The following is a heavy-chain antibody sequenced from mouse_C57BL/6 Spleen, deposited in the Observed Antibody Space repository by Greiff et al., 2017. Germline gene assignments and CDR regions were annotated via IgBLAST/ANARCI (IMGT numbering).Heavy chain of an antibody. CDR3: ARGPGRGYAMDY. D-gene: IGHD3-3*01. CDR1: GYAFSSSW. Sequence: QVQLQQSGPELVKPGASVKISCKASGYAFSSSWMNWVKQRPGKGLEWIGRIYPGDGDTNYNGKFKGKATLTADKSSSTAYMQLSSLTSEDSAFYFCARGPGRGYAMDYWGQGTSVTVSS. J-gene: IGHJ4*01. CDR2: IYPGDGDT. V-gene: IGHV1-82*01.